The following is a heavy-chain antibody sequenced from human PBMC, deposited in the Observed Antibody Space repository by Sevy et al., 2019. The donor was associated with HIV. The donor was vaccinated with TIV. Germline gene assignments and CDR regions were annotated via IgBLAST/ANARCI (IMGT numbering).Heavy chain of an antibody. J-gene: IGHJ5*02. V-gene: IGHV3-48*03. CDR3: TRNGGAFDNGFDP. CDR1: GFTFSSYD. Sequence: GGSLRLPCTASGFTFSSYDMNWVRQAPGKGLEWVSKISSSGSSIYYADSVKGRFTISRDNAKNSLNLQMNSLRAEDTAVYYCTRNGGAFDNGFDPWGQGTLVTVSS. D-gene: IGHD2-8*01. CDR2: ISSSGSSI.